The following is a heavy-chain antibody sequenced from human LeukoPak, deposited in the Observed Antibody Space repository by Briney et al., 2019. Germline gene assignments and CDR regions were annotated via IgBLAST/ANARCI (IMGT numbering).Heavy chain of an antibody. CDR1: GFTFSTYS. V-gene: IGHV3-48*01. CDR2: ISDSSAM. D-gene: IGHD5-12*01. J-gene: IGHJ5*02. Sequence: GGSLRLSCAASGFTFSTYSMKWVRQAPGKGLEWVSYISDSSAMYYADSVRGRFTISRENDKNSLFLQMNSLRAEDTAVYYCARDGGYSGYDADRWGQGTLVTVSS. CDR3: ARDGGYSGYDADR.